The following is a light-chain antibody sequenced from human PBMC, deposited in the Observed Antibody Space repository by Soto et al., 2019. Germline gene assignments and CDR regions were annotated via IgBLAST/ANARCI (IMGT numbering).Light chain of an antibody. CDR2: DAS. CDR3: QQYDNLPLT. J-gene: IGKJ4*01. CDR1: QDISNY. Sequence: DIQMTQSPSSLSASVGDRVTITCQASQDISNYLNWYQQKPGKAPKLLIYDASNLETGVQSRFSGSGSGTDFTFTIRSLQPEDIATYYCQQYDNLPLTFGGGTKVDIK. V-gene: IGKV1-33*01.